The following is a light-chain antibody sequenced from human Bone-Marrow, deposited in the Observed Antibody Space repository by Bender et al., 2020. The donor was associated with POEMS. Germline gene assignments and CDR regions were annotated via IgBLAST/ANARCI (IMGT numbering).Light chain of an antibody. J-gene: IGLJ2*01. V-gene: IGLV3-1*01. CDR2: QDT. CDR1: DLGDKY. Sequence: SYEVTQPPSVSVSPGQTASITCSGDDLGDKYVAWYQQKPGQSPVLVIYQDTKRPSGIPERFSGSNSGNTATLTISGTQAMDEADYYCQAWDTYYVLLGRGTKLTVL. CDR3: QAWDTYYVL.